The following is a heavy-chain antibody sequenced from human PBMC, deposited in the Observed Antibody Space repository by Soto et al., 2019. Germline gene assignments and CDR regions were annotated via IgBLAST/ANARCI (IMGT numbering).Heavy chain of an antibody. Sequence: GESLKISCKGSGYSFTSYWIGWVRQMPGKGLEWMGIIYPGDSDTRYSPSFQGQVTISADNSISTAYLQWGNLEASDTAMYYCARTAAYGANPGWAFDIWGQGTMVTVSS. V-gene: IGHV5-51*01. CDR2: IYPGDSDT. CDR3: ARTAAYGANPGWAFDI. D-gene: IGHD4-17*01. J-gene: IGHJ3*02. CDR1: GYSFTSYW.